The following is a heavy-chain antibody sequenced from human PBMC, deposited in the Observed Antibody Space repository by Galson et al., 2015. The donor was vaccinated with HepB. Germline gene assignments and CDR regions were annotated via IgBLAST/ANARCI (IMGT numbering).Heavy chain of an antibody. J-gene: IGHJ5*02. CDR1: GFTFSSYA. CDR3: ARDWGETVGWFDP. V-gene: IGHV3-30-3*01. Sequence: SLRLSCAASGFTFSSYAMHWVRQAPGEGLEWVAVISHDGSNKYYADSVKGRFTISRDNSQNTLYLQLNSLRPDDTAVYYCARDWGETVGWFDPWGQGTLVTVSS. CDR2: ISHDGSNK. D-gene: IGHD3-16*01.